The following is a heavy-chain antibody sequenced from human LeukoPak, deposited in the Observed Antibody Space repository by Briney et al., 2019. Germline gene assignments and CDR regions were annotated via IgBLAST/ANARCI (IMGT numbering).Heavy chain of an antibody. CDR3: ARERVSYFDN. V-gene: IGHV4-31*03. Sequence: PSQTLSLTCTVPGDSISSGGYYWSWIRQHPGKGLEWIGYIYHSGDTYYSPSLKSRTTISVDTSKNHFSLKMTSVSAADTAVYYCARERVSYFDNWGQGTLVTVSS. CDR2: IYHSGDT. CDR1: GDSISSGGYY. J-gene: IGHJ4*02.